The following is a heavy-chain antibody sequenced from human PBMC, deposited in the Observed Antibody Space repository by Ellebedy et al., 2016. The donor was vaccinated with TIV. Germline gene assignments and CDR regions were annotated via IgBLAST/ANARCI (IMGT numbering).Heavy chain of an antibody. CDR3: ARGGGTTLYWFDP. J-gene: IGHJ5*02. Sequence: SVKVSXXASGGTFSSYAISWVRQAPGQGLEWMGGIIPIFGTANYAQKFQGRVTITADESTSTAYMELSSLRSEDTAVYYCARGGGTTLYWFDPWGQGTLVTVSS. D-gene: IGHD2/OR15-2a*01. CDR1: GGTFSSYA. V-gene: IGHV1-69*13. CDR2: IIPIFGTA.